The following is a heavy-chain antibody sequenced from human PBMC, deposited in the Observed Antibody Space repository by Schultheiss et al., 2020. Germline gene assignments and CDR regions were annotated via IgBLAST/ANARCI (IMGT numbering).Heavy chain of an antibody. J-gene: IGHJ5*02. CDR1: GFTVSSNY. V-gene: IGHV3-53*01. CDR2: IYSGGST. CDR3: ARGQTYESRLDP. Sequence: GESLKISCAASGFTVSSNYMSWVRQAPGKGLEWVSVIYSGGSTYYADSVKGRFTISRHNSKNTLYLQMNSLGAEDTGIYYCARGQTYESRLDPWGQGTLVTVSS. D-gene: IGHD2-8*01.